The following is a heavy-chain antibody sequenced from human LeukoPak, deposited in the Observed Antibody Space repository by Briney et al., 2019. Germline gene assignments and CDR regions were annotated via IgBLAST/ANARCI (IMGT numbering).Heavy chain of an antibody. CDR3: ARARNFDP. CDR2: INHSGST. Sequence: SETLSLTCAVYGGSFSGYYWSWIRQPPGKGLEWIGEINHSGSTNYNPSLKSRVTISVDTSKNQFSLKLSSATAADTAVYYCARARNFDPWGQGTLVTVSS. J-gene: IGHJ5*02. D-gene: IGHD2/OR15-2a*01. CDR1: GGSFSGYY. V-gene: IGHV4-34*01.